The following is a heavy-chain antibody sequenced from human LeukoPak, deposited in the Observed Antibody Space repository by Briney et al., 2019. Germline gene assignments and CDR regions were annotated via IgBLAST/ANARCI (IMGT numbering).Heavy chain of an antibody. CDR3: ATQTRYSSSWDY. CDR2: IYPGDSDT. D-gene: IGHD6-13*01. J-gene: IGHJ4*02. V-gene: IGHV5-51*01. Sequence: GESLKISCKGSAYSFTTYWIGWGRQMPGKGLEWMGNIYPGDSDTRYSPSFQGQVTISADKSINTAYLHWSSLKASDTAMYYCATQTRYSSSWDYWGQGTLVTVSS. CDR1: AYSFTTYW.